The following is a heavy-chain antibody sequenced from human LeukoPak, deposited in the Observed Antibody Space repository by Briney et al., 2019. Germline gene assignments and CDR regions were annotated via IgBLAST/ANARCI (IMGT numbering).Heavy chain of an antibody. J-gene: IGHJ4*02. CDR3: AKDVATVTTNFDY. CDR2: INWNSDSI. CDR1: GFTFSSYW. V-gene: IGHV3-23*01. Sequence: TGGSLRLSCAASGFTFSSYWMSWVRQVPGKGLEWVSGINWNSDSIGYADSVKGRFTTSRDNSKNTLYLQMNSLRAEDTAVYYCAKDVATVTTNFDYWGQGTLVTVSS. D-gene: IGHD4-11*01.